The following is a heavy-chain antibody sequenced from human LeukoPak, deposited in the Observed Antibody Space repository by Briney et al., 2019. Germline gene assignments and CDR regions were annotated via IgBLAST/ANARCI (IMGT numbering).Heavy chain of an antibody. CDR2: ISGSGGTT. V-gene: IGHV3-23*01. CDR3: ARDLVVRSRPPY. CDR1: GFTFSSYA. D-gene: IGHD6-6*01. Sequence: GGSLRLSCAASGFTFSSYAMNWVRQAPGKGLEWVSAISGSGGTTYYADSVKGRFTISRDNSKNTLYLQMNSLRAEDTAVYYCARDLVVRSRPPYWGQGTLVTVSS. J-gene: IGHJ4*02.